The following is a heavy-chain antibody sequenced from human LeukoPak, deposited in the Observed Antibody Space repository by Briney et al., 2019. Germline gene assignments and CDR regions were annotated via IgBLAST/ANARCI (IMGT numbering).Heavy chain of an antibody. CDR1: GYTFTGYY. Sequence: AXVKVSCKASGYTFTGYYMHWVRQAPGQGLEWMGRINPNSGGTNYAQKFQGRVTMTRDTSISTAYMELSRLRSDDTAVYYCARGVVVPAAIDWFDPWGQGTLVTVSS. J-gene: IGHJ5*02. V-gene: IGHV1-2*06. CDR3: ARGVVVPAAIDWFDP. CDR2: INPNSGGT. D-gene: IGHD2-2*01.